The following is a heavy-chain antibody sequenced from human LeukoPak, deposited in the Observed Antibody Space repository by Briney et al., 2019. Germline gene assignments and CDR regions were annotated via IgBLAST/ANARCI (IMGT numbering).Heavy chain of an antibody. J-gene: IGHJ6*03. CDR3: AKDRTQSENYYINV. CDR2: IRFDGSNE. V-gene: IGHV3-30*02. CDR1: GFTFSDHY. D-gene: IGHD5-24*01. Sequence: PGGSLRLSCVASGFTFSDHYMHWVRQTPGRELEWVAFIRFDGSNEYYADSVKGRITISRDNSNNTLWLQMNSLRPEDTAVYYCAKDRTQSENYYINVWGKGTTVTVSS.